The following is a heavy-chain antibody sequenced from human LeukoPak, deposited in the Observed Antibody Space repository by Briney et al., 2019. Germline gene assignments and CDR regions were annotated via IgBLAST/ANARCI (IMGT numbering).Heavy chain of an antibody. CDR2: IDPSSTYI. V-gene: IGHV3-21*01. CDR3: ARDGSVSYFGMDV. J-gene: IGHJ6*02. D-gene: IGHD2-2*03. Sequence: PGGSLRLSCAASGFTFRSYSMNWVRQAPGKGLEWVSAIDPSSTYIYYADSVKGRFTISRDNAENSLYLQMNSLTAEDTAVYYCARDGSVSYFGMDVWGQGTTVTVSS. CDR1: GFTFRSYS.